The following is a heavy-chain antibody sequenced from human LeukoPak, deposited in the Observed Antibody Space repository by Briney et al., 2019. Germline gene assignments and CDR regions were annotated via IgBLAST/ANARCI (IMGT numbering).Heavy chain of an antibody. J-gene: IGHJ4*02. CDR1: GFTFGNYA. CDR2: ITGSGHVT. V-gene: IGHV3-23*01. CDR3: ARGYGYFDY. D-gene: IGHD2-15*01. Sequence: GGSLRLSCATSGFTFGNYAMSWVRQAPGKGLEWVSSITGSGHVTYYADSVRGRFTISRDNAKNSLYLQMNSLRAEDTAVYYCARGYGYFDYWGQGTLVTVSS.